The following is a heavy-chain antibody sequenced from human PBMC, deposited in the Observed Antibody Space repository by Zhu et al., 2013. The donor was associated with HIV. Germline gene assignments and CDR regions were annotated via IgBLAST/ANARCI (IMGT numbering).Heavy chain of an antibody. CDR1: GGTFSSYA. D-gene: IGHD2-2*01. V-gene: IGHV1-69*01. CDR2: IIPIFGTA. J-gene: IGHJ2*01. CDR3: ARADSYCSGTSCYLGPYPRYFDL. Sequence: QVQLVQSGAEVKKPGSSVKVSCKASGGTFSSYAISWVRQAPGQGLEWMGGIIPIFGTANYAQKFQGRVTITADESTSTAYMELSSLRSEDTAVYYCARADSYCSGTSCYLGPYPRYFDLWGRGTLVTVSS.